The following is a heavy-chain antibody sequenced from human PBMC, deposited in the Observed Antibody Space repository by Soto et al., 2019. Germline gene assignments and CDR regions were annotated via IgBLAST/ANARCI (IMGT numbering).Heavy chain of an antibody. D-gene: IGHD3-22*01. CDR3: ARRSGYYSNYYYYGMDV. CDR1: GYTFTSYG. CDR2: ISAYNGNT. Sequence: ASVKVSCKASGYTFTSYGISWVRQAPGQGLERMGWISAYNGNTNYAQKLQGRVTMTTDTSTSTAYMELRSLRSDDTAVYYCARRSGYYSNYYYYGMDVWGQGTTVTVSS. J-gene: IGHJ6*02. V-gene: IGHV1-18*01.